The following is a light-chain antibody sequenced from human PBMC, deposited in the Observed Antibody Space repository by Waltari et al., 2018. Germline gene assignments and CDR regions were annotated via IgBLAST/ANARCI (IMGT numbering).Light chain of an antibody. CDR2: KDS. CDR3: QSADSSGTYVV. V-gene: IGLV3-25*03. J-gene: IGLJ2*01. Sequence: SSELTQPPLVSVSPGQTARIICSGDALPKQWTYWYQQRPGLAPVLIIYKDSERPSGTPERFSGSSSGTSVTLTISGVQAEDEAEYYCQSADSSGTYVVFGGGTKLTVL. CDR1: ALPKQW.